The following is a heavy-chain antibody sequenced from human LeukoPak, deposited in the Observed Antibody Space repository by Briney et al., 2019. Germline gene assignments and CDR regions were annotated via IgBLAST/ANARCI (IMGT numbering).Heavy chain of an antibody. D-gene: IGHD3-10*01. V-gene: IGHV4-30-4*08. Sequence: PSETLSLTCTVSGGSIRSGDYYWRWIRQPPGKGLECIGYIYSSGSTYYSPSLKSRIAMSIDTSKNQFSPKLSSVTAADTATYYCARRNYYASSWYFDLWGRGTLVTVSS. CDR3: ARRNYYASSWYFDL. CDR1: GGSIRSGDYY. J-gene: IGHJ2*01. CDR2: IYSSGST.